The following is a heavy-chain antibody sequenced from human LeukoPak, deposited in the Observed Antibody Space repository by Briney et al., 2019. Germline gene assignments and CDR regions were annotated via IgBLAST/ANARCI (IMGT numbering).Heavy chain of an antibody. V-gene: IGHV4-4*02. J-gene: IGHJ3*02. CDR1: RFTFSSYG. CDR3: ARLRFLEWLLPSLTAFDI. Sequence: GSLRLSCAASRFTFSSYGMSWVRQPPGKGLEWIGEIYHSGSTNYNPSLKSRVTISVDKSKNQFSLKLSSVTAADTAVYYCARLRFLEWLLPSLTAFDIWGQGTMVTVSS. CDR2: IYHSGST. D-gene: IGHD3-3*01.